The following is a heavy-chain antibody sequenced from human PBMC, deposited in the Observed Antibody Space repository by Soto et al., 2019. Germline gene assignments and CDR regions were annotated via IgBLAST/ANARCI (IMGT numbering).Heavy chain of an antibody. D-gene: IGHD3-9*01. CDR3: TVFYTDAFLI. V-gene: IGHV3-15*01. CDR1: GFTLGNAW. J-gene: IGHJ3*02. Sequence: GGSLRLSCAASGFTLGNAWMSWVRQAPGKGLEWVGRIKSKTDGGTTDYAAPVKGRFTISRDDSKNTLYLQMNSLKTEDTAVYYCTVFYTDAFLICGQGTMVTVS. CDR2: IKSKTDGGTT.